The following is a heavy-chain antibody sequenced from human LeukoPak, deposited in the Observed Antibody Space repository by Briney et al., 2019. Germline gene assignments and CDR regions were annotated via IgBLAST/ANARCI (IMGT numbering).Heavy chain of an antibody. CDR2: INHSGST. Sequence: SETLSLTCAVYGGSFSGYYWSWIRQPPGKGLEWIGEINHSGSTNYNPSLKSRVTISVDTSKNQFSLKLSSVTAADTAVYYCARGGRYCTNCVCENPDFDYWGQGTLVTVSS. D-gene: IGHD2-8*01. CDR1: GGSFSGYY. V-gene: IGHV4-34*01. CDR3: ARGGRYCTNCVCENPDFDY. J-gene: IGHJ4*02.